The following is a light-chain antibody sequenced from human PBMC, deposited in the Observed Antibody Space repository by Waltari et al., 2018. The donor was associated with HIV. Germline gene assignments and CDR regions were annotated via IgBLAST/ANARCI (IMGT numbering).Light chain of an antibody. V-gene: IGLV2-14*01. CDR2: EVS. Sequence: QSALTQPASVSGSPGQSITISCTGTSGDVGGYNYVSWYQQHPGKAPNLMIYEVSHRPSGVSNRFSGSKSGNTASLTISGLQAEDEADYYCSSYTSSSTLVFGGGTKLTVL. J-gene: IGLJ3*02. CDR1: SGDVGGYNY. CDR3: SSYTSSSTLV.